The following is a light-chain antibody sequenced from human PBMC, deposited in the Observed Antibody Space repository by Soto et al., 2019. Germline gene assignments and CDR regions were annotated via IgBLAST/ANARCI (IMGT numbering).Light chain of an antibody. CDR1: ISDFVVYNY. Sequence: QSVLTQPASVSGSPGQSITVSCTGTISDFVVYNYVSCYQQHPGKAPKLMIYGVSNRPSGVSNRFSGSKSGNTASLTISGLQADDEADYYCSSHTISSALQVFGTGTKVTVL. CDR2: GVS. V-gene: IGLV2-14*01. CDR3: SSHTISSALQV. J-gene: IGLJ1*01.